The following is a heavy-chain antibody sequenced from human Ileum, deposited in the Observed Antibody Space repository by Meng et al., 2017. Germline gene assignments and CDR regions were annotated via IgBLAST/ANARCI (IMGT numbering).Heavy chain of an antibody. CDR1: GGSIESNNW. CDR3: ARADYVRYFDL. V-gene: IGHV4-4*02. D-gene: IGHD3-10*02. CDR2: VYHSGSP. J-gene: IGHJ2*01. Sequence: VQLQESGPGVVQPSETLSLTCAVSGGSIESNNWWTSIGPPPGKGLEWIGEVYHSGSPHYNPSLQSRVTISIDNSKNRFSQSLNSVTAADTAIYYCARADYVRYFDLWGRGTLVTVSS.